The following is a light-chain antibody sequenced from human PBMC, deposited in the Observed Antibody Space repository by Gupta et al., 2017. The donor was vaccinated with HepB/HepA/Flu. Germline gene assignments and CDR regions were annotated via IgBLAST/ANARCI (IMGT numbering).Light chain of an antibody. CDR2: YAS. CDR3: QQSDTLPRT. Sequence: DIVLTQSPDFQSVSPKEKVTISCRASQSIGRSLNWFQQKPGQSPKLLIKYASESISGVPSRFSGSGSGTDFTLTINILEADDAAVYYCQQSDTLPRTFGQGTRVEIK. J-gene: IGKJ1*01. CDR1: QSIGRS. V-gene: IGKV6D-21*02.